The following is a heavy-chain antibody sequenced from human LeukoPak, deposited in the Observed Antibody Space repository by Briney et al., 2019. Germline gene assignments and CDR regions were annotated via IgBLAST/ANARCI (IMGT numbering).Heavy chain of an antibody. CDR3: AKDRWEVILPYYFDY. V-gene: IGHV3-30*18. CDR2: ISYDGSNK. CDR1: GFTFSSYG. D-gene: IGHD1-26*01. J-gene: IGHJ4*02. Sequence: GRSLRLSCAASGFTFSSYGMHWVRQAPGKGLEWVAVISYDGSNKYYADSVKGRFTISRDNSKNTLYLQMNSLRAEDTAVYYCAKDRWEVILPYYFDYWGQGTLVTASS.